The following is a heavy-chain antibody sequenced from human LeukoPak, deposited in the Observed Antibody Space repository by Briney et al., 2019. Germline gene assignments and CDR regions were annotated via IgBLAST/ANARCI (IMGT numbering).Heavy chain of an antibody. CDR2: ISHGGTT. CDR3: TRENRPFCPFAH. CDR1: GGSIDITNY. J-gene: IGHJ4*02. Sequence: TSGTLSLTCGASGGSIDITNYWSWVRQAPGKGLEWIGEISHGGTTNYNPSLRSRVAMSLDRANNQFSLSLTSVTAADTAVYYCTRENRPFCPFAHWGQGVLVTVSS. D-gene: IGHD2/OR15-2a*01. V-gene: IGHV4-4*02.